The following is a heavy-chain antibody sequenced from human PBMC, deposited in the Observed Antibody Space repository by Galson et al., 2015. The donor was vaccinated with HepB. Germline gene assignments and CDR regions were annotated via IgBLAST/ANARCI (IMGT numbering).Heavy chain of an antibody. CDR3: ARGLATPLDAFDI. V-gene: IGHV4-39*07. Sequence: ETLSLTCTVSGGSISSSSYYWGWIRQPPGKGLEWIGSIYYSGSTYYNPSLKSRVTISVDTSKNQFSLKLSSVTAADTAVYYCARGLATPLDAFDIWGQGTMVTVSS. D-gene: IGHD5-12*01. CDR2: IYYSGST. CDR1: GGSISSSSYY. J-gene: IGHJ3*02.